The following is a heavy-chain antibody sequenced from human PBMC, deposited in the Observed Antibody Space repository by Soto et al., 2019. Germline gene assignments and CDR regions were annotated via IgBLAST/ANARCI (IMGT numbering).Heavy chain of an antibody. J-gene: IGHJ6*03. Sequence: QVQPVQSGAEVKKPGASVRVSCKASGYSFSAYYIHWMRQAPGQGLEWMGWINPNGGGTKFAQKFQGWVTMTRDTSISTAYMELSRLKSDDTAVYFCARESGGTTATLDYYYFYMDVWGKGTTVTVSS. CDR2: INPNGGGT. V-gene: IGHV1-2*04. CDR3: ARESGGTTATLDYYYFYMDV. D-gene: IGHD4-17*01. CDR1: GYSFSAYY.